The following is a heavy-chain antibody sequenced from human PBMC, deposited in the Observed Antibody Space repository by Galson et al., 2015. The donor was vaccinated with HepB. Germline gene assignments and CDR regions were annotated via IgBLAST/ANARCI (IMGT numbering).Heavy chain of an antibody. D-gene: IGHD6-6*01. J-gene: IGHJ6*02. CDR3: ASFAQYSSSSLFYYYYGMDV. Sequence: SLRLSCAASGFTFSSYSMNWVRQAPGKGLEWVSYISSSSSTIYYADSVKGRFTISRDNAKNSLYLQMNSLRDEDTAVYYCASFAQYSSSSLFYYYYGMDVWGQGTTVTVSS. V-gene: IGHV3-48*02. CDR1: GFTFSSYS. CDR2: ISSSSSTI.